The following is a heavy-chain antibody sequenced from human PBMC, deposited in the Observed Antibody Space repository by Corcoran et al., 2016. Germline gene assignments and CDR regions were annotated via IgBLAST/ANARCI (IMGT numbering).Heavy chain of an antibody. CDR3: ATNYYYGSAYFEY. CDR1: GFTFSSYG. Sequence: QVQLVESGGGVVQPGRSLRLSCAASGFTFSSYGMHWVRQAPGKGLEWVAVISFDGRKKYYTDSVKGRFTISRDNSKDTLYLQMDSLRAEDTAVYYCATNYYYGSAYFEYWGQGTLVTVSS. CDR2: ISFDGRKK. D-gene: IGHD3-10*01. V-gene: IGHV3-30*03. J-gene: IGHJ4*02.